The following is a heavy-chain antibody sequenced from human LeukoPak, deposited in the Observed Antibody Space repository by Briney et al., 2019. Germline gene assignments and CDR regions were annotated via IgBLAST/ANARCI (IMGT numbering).Heavy chain of an antibody. J-gene: IGHJ5*02. V-gene: IGHV4-4*07. CDR2: IYTSGST. CDR1: GGSISSYY. Sequence: SETLSLTCTVSGGSISSYYWSWIRQPAGKGLEWIGRIYTSGSTNYNPSLKSRVTMSVDTSKNQFSLKLSSVTAADTAVYYCVRVRYSSWYNWFDPWGQGTLVTVSS. CDR3: VRVRYSSWYNWFDP. D-gene: IGHD6-13*01.